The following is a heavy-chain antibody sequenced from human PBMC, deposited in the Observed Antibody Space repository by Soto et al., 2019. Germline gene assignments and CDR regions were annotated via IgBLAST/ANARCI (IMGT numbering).Heavy chain of an antibody. CDR3: ARGGKLGGDLDV. CDR1: GGTFGRYT. Sequence: QVQLVQSGAEVQKPGSSVKVSCKASGGTFGRYTLSWVRQAPGQGLEWMGWIIPILETANYARRFQGRLKITADTSTGTAYMDLSGLKSDDTGVYYCARGGKLGGDLDVWGKGTPVTVSS. V-gene: IGHV1-69*08. J-gene: IGHJ6*04. D-gene: IGHD3-10*01. CDR2: IIPILETA.